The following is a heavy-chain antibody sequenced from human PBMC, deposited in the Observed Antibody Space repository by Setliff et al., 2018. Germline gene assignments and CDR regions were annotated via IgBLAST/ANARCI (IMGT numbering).Heavy chain of an antibody. CDR1: NGSISSGNYF. CDR2: IFYTGST. Sequence: SETLSLTCTVSNGSISSGNYFWGWIRQPPGKGLEWMGSIFYTGSTYYSPSLKSRVTMSIDTSKNQFSLNLNSVTAADTAVYYCARQPYSTTYYYYYYYMGVWGKGTTVTVSS. V-gene: IGHV4-39*01. J-gene: IGHJ6*03. CDR3: ARQPYSTTYYYYYYYMGV. D-gene: IGHD6-13*01.